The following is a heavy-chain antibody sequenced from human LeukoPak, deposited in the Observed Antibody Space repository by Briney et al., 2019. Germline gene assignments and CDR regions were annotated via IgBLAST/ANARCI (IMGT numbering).Heavy chain of an antibody. V-gene: IGHV4-38-2*02. CDR2: LYHSGST. J-gene: IGHJ4*02. CDR1: GYSISTGFF. CDR3: AREGLGYGSGWYRMLDY. D-gene: IGHD6-19*01. Sequence: PSGTLSLTCNVSGYSISTGFFWGWIRQSRGKGLEWIGSLYHSGSTHYNPSLKSRVNISVDTSKNQFSLKLSSVTAADTAVYYCAREGLGYGSGWYRMLDYWGQGTLVTVSS.